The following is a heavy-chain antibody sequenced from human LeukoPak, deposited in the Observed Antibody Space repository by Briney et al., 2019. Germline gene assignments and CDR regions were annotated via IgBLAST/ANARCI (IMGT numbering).Heavy chain of an antibody. D-gene: IGHD5-24*01. CDR1: GGTFSSCA. V-gene: IGHV1-69*04. J-gene: IGHJ2*01. CDR2: IIPILGVT. Sequence: ASVKVSCKASGGTFSSCAISWVRQAPGQGLEWMGRIIPILGVTNYAQKFQGRVTITADESTSTAYMELSSLRSEDTAVYYCASRLRSDGWSANYWYFDLWGRGTLVTVSS. CDR3: ASRLRSDGWSANYWYFDL.